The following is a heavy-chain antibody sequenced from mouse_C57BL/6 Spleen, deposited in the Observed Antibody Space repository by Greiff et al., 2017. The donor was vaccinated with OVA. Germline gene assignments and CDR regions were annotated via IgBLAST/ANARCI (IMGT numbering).Heavy chain of an antibody. CDR2: INPNNGGT. Sequence: EVQLQQSGPELVKPGASVKISCKASGYTFTDYYMNWVKQSHGKSLEWIGDINPNNGGTSYNQKFKGKATLTVDKSSSTAYMELRSLTSEDSAVYYCARDDYYGSFDYWGQGTTLTVSS. D-gene: IGHD1-1*01. V-gene: IGHV1-26*01. CDR1: GYTFTDYY. CDR3: ARDDYYGSFDY. J-gene: IGHJ2*01.